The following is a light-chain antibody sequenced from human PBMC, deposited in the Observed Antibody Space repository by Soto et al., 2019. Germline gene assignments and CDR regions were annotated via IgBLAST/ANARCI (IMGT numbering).Light chain of an antibody. Sequence: EVVMTQSPATLPVSPGERATLSCRASQSVGSNLAWYQQKPGQAPRLLMYGASTRDTGVPARFSGSGSGAEFTLTISSLQAEYFAVYYCQQYNNRPPLTFGQGTKVEIE. V-gene: IGKV3-15*01. CDR1: QSVGSN. CDR2: GAS. J-gene: IGKJ1*01. CDR3: QQYNNRPPLT.